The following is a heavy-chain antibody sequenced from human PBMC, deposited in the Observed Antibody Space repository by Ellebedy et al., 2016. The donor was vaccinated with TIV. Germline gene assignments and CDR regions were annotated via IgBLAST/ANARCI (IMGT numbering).Heavy chain of an antibody. CDR2: ISSSGGST. Sequence: GGSLRLXXAASGFTFGSYAMSWVRQAPGKGLEWVSTISSSGGSTYYADSVKGQFTISRDNSKNTLYLQMNSLRAEDTALYYCAKDYYGSGSVSFDYWGQGTLVTVSS. J-gene: IGHJ4*02. D-gene: IGHD3-10*01. CDR3: AKDYYGSGSVSFDY. CDR1: GFTFGSYA. V-gene: IGHV3-23*01.